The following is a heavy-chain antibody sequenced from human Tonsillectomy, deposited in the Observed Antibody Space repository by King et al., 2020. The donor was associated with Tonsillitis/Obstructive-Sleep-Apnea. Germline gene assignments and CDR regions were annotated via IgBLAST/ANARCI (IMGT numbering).Heavy chain of an antibody. CDR1: GFTFSDYA. CDR3: ARTRYYDTNRYYRDFDY. Sequence: VQLVESGGGVVQPGRSLRLSCEVSGFTFSDYAMHWVRQAPGKGLEWVAVMDGSNKNNTDPVKGRFTISRDNSKNTLYLQMNSLRAEDTAVYYCARTRYYDTNRYYRDFDYWGQGTLVTASS. D-gene: IGHD3-22*01. V-gene: IGHV3-30*04. J-gene: IGHJ4*02. CDR2: MDGSNK.